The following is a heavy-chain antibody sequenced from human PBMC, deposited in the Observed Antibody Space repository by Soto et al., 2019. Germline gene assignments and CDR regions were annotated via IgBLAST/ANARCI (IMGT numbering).Heavy chain of an antibody. CDR1: GFTFSSYI. D-gene: IGHD6-13*01. CDR2: MSSSSSTI. Sequence: EVQLVESGGGLVQPGGSLRLSCAASGFTFSSYIMNWVSRAPGKGLEWVSYMSSSSSTIYYADSVKGRFTISRDNAKNSLYLQRNSLRAEDKAVYYCARHPERIAQIGWFDPWGQGTLVTVSS. J-gene: IGHJ5*02. CDR3: ARHPERIAQIGWFDP. V-gene: IGHV3-48*01.